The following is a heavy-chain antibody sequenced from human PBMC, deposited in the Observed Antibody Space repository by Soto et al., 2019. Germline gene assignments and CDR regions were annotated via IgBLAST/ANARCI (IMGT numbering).Heavy chain of an antibody. CDR2: IIPIFGTA. D-gene: IGHD1-26*01. Sequence: QVQLVQSGAEVKKPGSSVKVSCKASGGTFSSYAISWVRQAPGQGLEWMGGIIPIFGTANYAQKFQGRVTITVDESTSTAYMKLSSLRSEDTAVYYCARDTPTIVGATRGWFDPWGQGTLVTVSS. J-gene: IGHJ5*02. CDR1: GGTFSSYA. V-gene: IGHV1-69*01. CDR3: ARDTPTIVGATRGWFDP.